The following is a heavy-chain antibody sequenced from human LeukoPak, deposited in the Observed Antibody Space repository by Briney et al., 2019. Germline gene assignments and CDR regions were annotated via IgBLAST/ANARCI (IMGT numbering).Heavy chain of an antibody. CDR3: AKDLWSVGYSSSPVV. D-gene: IGHD6-6*01. J-gene: IGHJ4*02. CDR2: IRYDGSNK. CDR1: GFTFSSYG. Sequence: PGGSLRLSCAASGFTFSSYGMHWVRQAPGKGLEWVAFIRYDGSNKYYADSVKGRFTISRDNSKNTLYLQMNSLRAEDTAVYYCAKDLWSVGYSSSPVVWGQGTLVTVSS. V-gene: IGHV3-30*02.